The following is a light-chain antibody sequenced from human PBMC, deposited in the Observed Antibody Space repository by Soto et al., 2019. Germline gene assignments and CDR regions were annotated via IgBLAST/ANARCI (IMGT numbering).Light chain of an antibody. J-gene: IGLJ2*01. CDR2: DVS. CDR3: SSYTSRSTLVV. Sequence: QSALTQPASVSGSPGQSITISCTGTSSDVGGYNYVSWYQQNPGKAPKLIIYDVSNRPSGVSNRFSGSKSGNTASLTISGLQAEDEADYYCSSYTSRSTLVVFGGGTKLTVL. V-gene: IGLV2-14*01. CDR1: SSDVGGYNY.